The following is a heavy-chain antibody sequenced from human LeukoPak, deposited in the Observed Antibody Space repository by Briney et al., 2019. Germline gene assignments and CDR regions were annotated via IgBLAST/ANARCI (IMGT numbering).Heavy chain of an antibody. V-gene: IGHV3-7*01. CDR2: IKPDGIDK. J-gene: IGHJ3*02. CDR3: ATISAQTLDI. Sequence: PGGSLRLSCVGSGFTFRSHWVNWDRQSPGKGLEWVANIKPDGIDKYYVDSARGRFTVSRDNAKNSAFLQMNSLRAEDTAIYYCATISAQTLDIWGQGTLVSVSS. CDR1: GFTFRSHW. D-gene: IGHD5-24*01.